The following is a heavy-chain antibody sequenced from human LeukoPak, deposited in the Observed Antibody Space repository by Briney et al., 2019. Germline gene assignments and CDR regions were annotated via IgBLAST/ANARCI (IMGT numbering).Heavy chain of an antibody. CDR1: GFTFSSYA. V-gene: IGHV3-64*01. CDR2: ITSSGSST. CDR3: TRGPGYDYVWGSYRADY. Sequence: PGGSLRLSCAASGFTFSSYAMHWVRQAPGRGLEYVSAITSSGSSTFYANSVKGRFTISRDNSKNTLDLQMGSLRPDDMAVYYCTRGPGYDYVWGSYRADYWGQGILVTVSS. J-gene: IGHJ4*02. D-gene: IGHD3-16*02.